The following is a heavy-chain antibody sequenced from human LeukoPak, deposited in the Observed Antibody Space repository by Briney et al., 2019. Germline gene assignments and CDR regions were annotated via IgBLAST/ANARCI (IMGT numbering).Heavy chain of an antibody. J-gene: IGHJ4*02. Sequence: GASVKVSCKASGYTFTSYDINWVRQATGQGLEWMGWINAGNGNTKYSQEFQGRVTITRDTSASTAYMELSSLRSEDMAVYYCARSWGEYCSGGSCYFGMGFDYWGQGTLVTVSS. CDR2: INAGNGNT. V-gene: IGHV1-3*03. CDR1: GYTFTSYD. D-gene: IGHD2-15*01. CDR3: ARSWGEYCSGGSCYFGMGFDY.